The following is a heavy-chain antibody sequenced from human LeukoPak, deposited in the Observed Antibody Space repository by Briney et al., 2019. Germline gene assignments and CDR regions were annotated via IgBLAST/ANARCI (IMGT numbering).Heavy chain of an antibody. V-gene: IGHV3-30*03. CDR2: ISYDGRHK. D-gene: IGHD6-13*01. CDR1: GFTFSSYG. CDR3: ARVPSIAAVGIRLDY. J-gene: IGHJ4*02. Sequence: GGSLRLSCVASGFTFSSYGVHWVRQAPGKGLEWVAVISYDGRHKYYADSVKGRFTISRDNSKNTLYLQMNSLRAEDTAMYYCARVPSIAAVGIRLDYWGQGTLVTVSS.